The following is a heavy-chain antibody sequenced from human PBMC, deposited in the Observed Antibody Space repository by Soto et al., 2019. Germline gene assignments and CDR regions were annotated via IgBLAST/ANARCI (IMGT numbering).Heavy chain of an antibody. CDR3: ARLPRIHLYFDS. CDR2: ISYSGST. V-gene: IGHV4-39*01. D-gene: IGHD5-18*01. J-gene: IGHJ4*02. CDR1: GVSISSSSYF. Sequence: QLQLQEAGPGLVKPSGTLSLTCTVSGVSISSSSYFWAWIRQPPGKGLEGIGTISYSGSTYYNSSLKSRVTLSLDTSKNQFSLRLSSVTAPDTAVYFCARLPRIHLYFDSWGRGTPVTVSS.